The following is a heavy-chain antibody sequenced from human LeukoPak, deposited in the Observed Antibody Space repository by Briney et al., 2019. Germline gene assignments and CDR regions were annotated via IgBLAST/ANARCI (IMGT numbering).Heavy chain of an antibody. Sequence: WGSLTLSCLASGFIFSTYWMHWVRPAAARELVWVSRVNTERSKTYAESVKGRFTIFRDNAKNTLYLQMNSLRTEDTAMYYYAREDALTAFLFDYWGQGTLVTVSS. J-gene: IGHJ4*02. CDR3: AREDALTAFLFDY. D-gene: IGHD2-21*02. CDR2: VNTERSK. V-gene: IGHV3-74*01. CDR1: GFIFSTYW.